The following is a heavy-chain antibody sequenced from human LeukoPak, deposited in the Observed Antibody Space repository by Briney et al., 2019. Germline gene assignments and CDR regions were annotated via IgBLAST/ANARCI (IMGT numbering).Heavy chain of an antibody. J-gene: IGHJ3*02. CDR3: ARGRTYDAFDI. D-gene: IGHD1-7*01. V-gene: IGHV4-30-2*01. CDR2: ISHSGST. Sequence: SETLSLTCTVSGGSISSGTYYWSWIRQPPGKGLEWIGYISHSGSTYYNPSLKSRVTISVDRSKNQFSLKLSSVTAADTAVYYCARGRTYDAFDIWGQGTMVTVSS. CDR1: GGSISSGTYY.